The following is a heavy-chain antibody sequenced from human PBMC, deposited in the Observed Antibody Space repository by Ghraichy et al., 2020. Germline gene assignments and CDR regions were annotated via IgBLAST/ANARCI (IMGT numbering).Heavy chain of an antibody. Sequence: GESLNISCAVSGFTFSSYWMHWVRQAPGKGLVWVSRINSDGSSISYADSVKGRFTFSRDNAKNTLYLQMYSLRADDTAVYYCARGGPEYCSGGSCYAGDYWGQGTLVTVSS. CDR3: ARGGPEYCSGGSCYAGDY. CDR2: INSDGSSI. J-gene: IGHJ4*02. CDR1: GFTFSSYW. D-gene: IGHD2-15*01. V-gene: IGHV3-74*01.